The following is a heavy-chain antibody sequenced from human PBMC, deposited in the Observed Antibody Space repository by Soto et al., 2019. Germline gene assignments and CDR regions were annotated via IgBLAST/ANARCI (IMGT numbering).Heavy chain of an antibody. D-gene: IGHD3-10*01. J-gene: IGHJ4*02. Sequence: ASVKVSCKASGYTFTSYGISWVRQAPGQGLEWMGWISAYNGNTNYAQKLQGRVTMTTDTSTSTAYMELRSLRSDDKAAYYCARTQRGHYFGVFDYWGQGTMVTVSS. CDR1: GYTFTSYG. CDR3: ARTQRGHYFGVFDY. CDR2: ISAYNGNT. V-gene: IGHV1-18*01.